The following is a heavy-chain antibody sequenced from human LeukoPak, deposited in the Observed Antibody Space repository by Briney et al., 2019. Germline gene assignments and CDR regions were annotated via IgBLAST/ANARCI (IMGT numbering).Heavy chain of an antibody. V-gene: IGHV3-7*01. J-gene: IGHJ4*02. D-gene: IGHD6-6*01. Sequence: PGGSLRLSCAASGFTFSSYWMSWVRQAPGKGLEWVANIDKDGGEKYYADSVKGRFTVSRDNAKNTLYLQVNNLRAEDTAVYYCARGPNSNWSGLDFWGQGTLLTVSS. CDR3: ARGPNSNWSGLDF. CDR2: IDKDGGEK. CDR1: GFTFSSYW.